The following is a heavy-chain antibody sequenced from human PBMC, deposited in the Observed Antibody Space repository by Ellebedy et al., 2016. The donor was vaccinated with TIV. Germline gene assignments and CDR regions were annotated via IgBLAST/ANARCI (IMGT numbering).Heavy chain of an antibody. CDR2: IYYSGST. CDR3: ARERDPYGATIRFDP. D-gene: IGHD1-26*01. CDR1: GGSISSSSYY. Sequence: MPSETLSLTCSVSGGSISSSSYYWGWIRQPPGKGLEWIGSIYYSGSTYYNPSLKSRVTISVDTSKNQFSLKLSSVTAADTAVYYCARERDPYGATIRFDPWGQGTLVTVSS. J-gene: IGHJ5*02. V-gene: IGHV4-39*02.